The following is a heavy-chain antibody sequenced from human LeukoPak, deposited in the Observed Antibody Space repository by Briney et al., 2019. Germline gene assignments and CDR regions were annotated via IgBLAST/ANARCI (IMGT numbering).Heavy chain of an antibody. Sequence: PGGSLRLSCAASGFTVSSNYMTWVRQAPGKGLEWVSVIYSDGSTFYADSVKGRFTISRDNSKNTLYLQMNSLRAEDTAVYFCAKTVSGSHSYQGGDYWGQGTLVTVST. CDR3: AKTVSGSHSYQGGDY. V-gene: IGHV3-53*01. J-gene: IGHJ4*02. CDR1: GFTVSSNY. D-gene: IGHD3-16*02. CDR2: IYSDGST.